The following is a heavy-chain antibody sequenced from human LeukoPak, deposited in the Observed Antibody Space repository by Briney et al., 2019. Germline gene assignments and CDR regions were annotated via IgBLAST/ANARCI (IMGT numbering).Heavy chain of an antibody. CDR1: GFTFSSYW. D-gene: IGHD3-9*01. Sequence: GGSLRLSCAGSGFTFSSYWMHWVRQAPGKGLVWVSRINTDASTTSYADSVKGRFTISRDNAKNTLYLQMNSLRAEDTAVYYCAREGSGYDILTGPYYFDYWGQGTLVTVSS. J-gene: IGHJ4*02. CDR2: INTDASTT. CDR3: AREGSGYDILTGPYYFDY. V-gene: IGHV3-74*01.